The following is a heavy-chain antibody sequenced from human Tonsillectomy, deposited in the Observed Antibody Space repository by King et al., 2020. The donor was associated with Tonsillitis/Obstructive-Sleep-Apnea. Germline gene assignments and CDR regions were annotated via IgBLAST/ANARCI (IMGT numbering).Heavy chain of an antibody. Sequence: VQLVESGGGLVKPGRSLRLSCTVSGFTFGDYAMSWFRQAPGKGLEWVGLIRSTAYGVTTEYAASVQGRFSISRDDSKSIAYLQLNSLKTEDTAVYYCTRDVYSGSYYAYFDYWGQGTLVTVSS. CDR2: IRSTAYGVTT. CDR3: TRDVYSGSYYAYFDY. J-gene: IGHJ4*02. D-gene: IGHD1-26*01. CDR1: GFTFGDYA. V-gene: IGHV3-49*05.